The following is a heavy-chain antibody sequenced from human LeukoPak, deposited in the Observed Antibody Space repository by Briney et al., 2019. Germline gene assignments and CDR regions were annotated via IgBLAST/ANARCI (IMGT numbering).Heavy chain of an antibody. J-gene: IGHJ5*02. V-gene: IGHV4-4*07. Sequence: SETLSLTCTVSGGSIRSYWSWIRQPAGKGLEWIGRIYGSGSTDYNPSLKSRVTISIDTSKNQFSLTLISVTAADTAVYYCARDSGTTGGVKFDPWGQGTLVTVSS. CDR2: IYGSGST. CDR1: GGSIRSY. CDR3: ARDSGTTGGVKFDP. D-gene: IGHD3-16*01.